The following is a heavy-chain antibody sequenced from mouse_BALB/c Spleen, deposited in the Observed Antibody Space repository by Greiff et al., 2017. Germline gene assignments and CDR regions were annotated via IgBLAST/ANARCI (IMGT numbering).Heavy chain of an antibody. J-gene: IGHJ3*01. V-gene: IGHV14-4*02. CDR3: EVARATAFAY. CDR2: IDPENGDT. Sequence: EVQLQQSGAELVRSGASVKLSCTASGFNIKDYYMHWVKQRPEQGLEWIGWIDPENGDTEYAPKFRGKATMTADTSSNTAYLQLSSLTSEDTAVYYGEVARATAFAYWGQGTLVTVSA. D-gene: IGHD3-1*01. CDR1: GFNIKDYY.